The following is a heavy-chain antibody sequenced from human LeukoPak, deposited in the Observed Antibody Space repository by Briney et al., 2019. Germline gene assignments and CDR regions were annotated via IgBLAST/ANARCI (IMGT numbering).Heavy chain of an antibody. J-gene: IGHJ5*02. CDR1: GFTFSASW. Sequence: GGSLRLSCAVSGFTFSASWMNWVRQAPGKGLEWLANIRPDGSMTSYADSVKGRFTISRDNAKSSLFLQMNSLRVEDTAVYYCAREQWLQPDPWGQGTLVTVSS. D-gene: IGHD5-12*01. CDR3: AREQWLQPDP. V-gene: IGHV3-7*04. CDR2: IRPDGSMT.